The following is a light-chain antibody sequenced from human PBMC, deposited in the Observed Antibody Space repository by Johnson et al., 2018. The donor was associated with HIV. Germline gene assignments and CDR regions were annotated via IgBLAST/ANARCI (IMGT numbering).Light chain of an antibody. CDR3: GTWDTSLSAGV. CDR1: SSNIGNHY. Sequence: QPVLTQPPSVSAAPGQKVTISCSGSSSNIGNHYVSWYQHLPGTAPKLLIYENDKRPSGIPDRFSGSKSGTSATLGITGLQTGDEADYYCGTWDTSLSAGVFGPGTRVTVL. J-gene: IGLJ1*01. CDR2: END. V-gene: IGLV1-51*02.